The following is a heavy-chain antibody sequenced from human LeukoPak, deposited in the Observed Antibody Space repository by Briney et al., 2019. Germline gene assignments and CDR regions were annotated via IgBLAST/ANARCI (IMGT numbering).Heavy chain of an antibody. CDR1: GFTFSSYG. Sequence: GGSLRLSCAASGFTFSSYGMHWVRQAPGKGLEWVAFIRYDGSNKYYADSVKGRFTISRDNSKNTLYLQMNSLRAEDTAVYYCAKDLPLAYDAFDIWGQGTMVTVSS. CDR2: IRYDGSNK. CDR3: AKDLPLAYDAFDI. D-gene: IGHD3-16*01. V-gene: IGHV3-30*02. J-gene: IGHJ3*02.